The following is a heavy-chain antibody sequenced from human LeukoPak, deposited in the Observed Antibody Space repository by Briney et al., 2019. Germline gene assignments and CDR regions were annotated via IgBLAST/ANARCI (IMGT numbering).Heavy chain of an antibody. J-gene: IGHJ5*02. D-gene: IGHD2-2*01. Sequence: GGSLRLSCAAPGFTVSNNYITWVRQAPGKGLEWVSVIYGGHNAYYADSVKGRFTISRDNSKNTVYLQMSSLRAEDTAVYYCARVAAAASLDPWGQGTLVTVSS. CDR3: ARVAAAASLDP. CDR2: IYGGHNA. CDR1: GFTVSNNY. V-gene: IGHV3-53*01.